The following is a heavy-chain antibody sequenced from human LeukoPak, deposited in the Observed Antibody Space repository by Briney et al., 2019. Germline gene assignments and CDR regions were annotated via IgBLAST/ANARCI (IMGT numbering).Heavy chain of an antibody. Sequence: GRPLRLSCAASGFIFSSYEMNWVRQAPGKGREWVSYISSSGSTIYYADSVKGRLTISRDNAKNSLYLQMNSLRAEDTAVYYCARDFKGYSSSSFDYWGQGTLVTVSS. CDR1: GFIFSSYE. D-gene: IGHD6-6*01. CDR3: ARDFKGYSSSSFDY. V-gene: IGHV3-48*03. CDR2: ISSSGSTI. J-gene: IGHJ4*02.